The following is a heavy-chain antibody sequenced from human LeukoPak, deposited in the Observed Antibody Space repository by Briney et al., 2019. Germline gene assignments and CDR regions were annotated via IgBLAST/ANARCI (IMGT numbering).Heavy chain of an antibody. D-gene: IGHD3-16*02. J-gene: IGHJ4*02. CDR1: GFSFSSDA. Sequence: PGGSLTLSCAGSGFSFSSDAMSWVRQAPGKGPEWVSGISGSGINTYYADSVKGRFTISRDNSQNTLYLQMSSLRAEDTAVYYCAKGARYSNSETTSDFWGQGTLVTVSS. V-gene: IGHV3-23*01. CDR3: AKGARYSNSETTSDF. CDR2: ISGSGINT.